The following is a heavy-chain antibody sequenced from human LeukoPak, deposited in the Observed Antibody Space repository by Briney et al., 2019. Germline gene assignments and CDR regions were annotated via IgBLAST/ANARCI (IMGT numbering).Heavy chain of an antibody. CDR1: GSTFSSYA. CDR2: ISYDGSNK. CDR3: ARGQVYSSGWYPIYYYYGMDV. J-gene: IGHJ6*02. D-gene: IGHD6-19*01. Sequence: GGSLRLSCAASGSTFSSYAMSWVRQAPGKGLEWVAVISYDGSNKYYADSVKGRFTISRDNSKNTLYLQMNSLRAEDTAVYYCARGQVYSSGWYPIYYYYGMDVWGQGTTVTASS. V-gene: IGHV3-30-3*01.